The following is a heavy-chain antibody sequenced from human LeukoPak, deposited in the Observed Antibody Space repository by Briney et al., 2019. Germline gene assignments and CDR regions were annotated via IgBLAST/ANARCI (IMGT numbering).Heavy chain of an antibody. CDR2: INAGNGNT. CDR1: GGTFSSYA. CDR3: ARPINYYYYYGMDV. V-gene: IGHV1-3*01. J-gene: IGHJ6*02. Sequence: ASVKVSCKASGGTFSSYAISWVRQAPGQGLEWMGWINAGNGNTKYSQKFQGRVTITRDTSASTAYMELSSLRSEDTAVYYCARPINYYYYYGMDVWGQGTTVTVSS.